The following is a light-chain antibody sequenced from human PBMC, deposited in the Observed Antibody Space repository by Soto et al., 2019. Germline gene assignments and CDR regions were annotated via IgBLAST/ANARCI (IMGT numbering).Light chain of an antibody. V-gene: IGKV1-39*01. CDR2: AAS. Sequence: DIQMTQSPSSLSASVGDRVTITCRASQSISSYLNWYQQKPGKAPKLLIYAASSLQSGVTSRFSGSGSGTDFTLTISSLQPEDFANYKCQQSYSTLYTFGQGTKLEIK. J-gene: IGKJ2*01. CDR3: QQSYSTLYT. CDR1: QSISSY.